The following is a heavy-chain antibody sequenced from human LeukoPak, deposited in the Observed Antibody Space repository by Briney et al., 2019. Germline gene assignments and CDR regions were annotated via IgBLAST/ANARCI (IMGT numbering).Heavy chain of an antibody. D-gene: IGHD6-19*01. Sequence: PGGSLRLSCAASGFTFSNYWMHWVRQAPGKGLVWVSRINSDGINTSYADSVKGRFTISRDNAKNTLNLQMNSLRAEDTAVYYCARDGVAGGFDYWGQGILVTVSS. V-gene: IGHV3-74*01. CDR3: ARDGVAGGFDY. J-gene: IGHJ4*02. CDR2: INSDGINT. CDR1: GFTFSNYW.